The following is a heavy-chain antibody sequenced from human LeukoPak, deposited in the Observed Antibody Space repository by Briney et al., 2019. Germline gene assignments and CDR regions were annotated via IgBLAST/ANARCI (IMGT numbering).Heavy chain of an antibody. V-gene: IGHV4-59*01. CDR3: ARSGSSGYYSSFDY. Sequence: SETLSLTCTVSGGSISSYYWSWIRQPPGKGLEWIGYIYYSGSTNYNPSLTSRVTISVDTSKNQLSLKLSSVTAADTAVYYCARSGSSGYYSSFDYWGQGTLVTVSS. D-gene: IGHD3-22*01. CDR2: IYYSGST. CDR1: GGSISSYY. J-gene: IGHJ4*02.